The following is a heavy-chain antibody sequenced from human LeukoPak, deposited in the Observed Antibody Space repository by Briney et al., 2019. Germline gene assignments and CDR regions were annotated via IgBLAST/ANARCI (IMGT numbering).Heavy chain of an antibody. CDR2: IDPSDSYT. CDR3: ARRVSSSGWFDP. V-gene: IGHV5-10-1*01. D-gene: IGHD6-6*01. Sequence: GESLKISCKGSGYSFTSYRISWVRQMPGKGLEWMGRIDPSDSYTNYSPSFQGHVTISADKSISTAYLQWSSLKASDTAMYYCARRVSSSGWFDPWGQGTLVTVSS. CDR1: GYSFTSYR. J-gene: IGHJ5*02.